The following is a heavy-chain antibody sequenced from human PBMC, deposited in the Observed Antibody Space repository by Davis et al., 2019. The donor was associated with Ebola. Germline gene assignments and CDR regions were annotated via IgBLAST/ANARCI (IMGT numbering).Heavy chain of an antibody. V-gene: IGHV3-21*01. Sequence: GESLKISCAASGFTFSSYSMNWVRQAPGKGLEWVSSISSSSTYKFYADSVKGRFTISRDNAKNSLYLQMNSLRAEDTAVYYCARLQEGLGLDYWGQGTLVTVSS. CDR1: GFTFSSYS. CDR2: ISSSSTYK. CDR3: ARLQEGLGLDY. D-gene: IGHD3-16*01. J-gene: IGHJ4*02.